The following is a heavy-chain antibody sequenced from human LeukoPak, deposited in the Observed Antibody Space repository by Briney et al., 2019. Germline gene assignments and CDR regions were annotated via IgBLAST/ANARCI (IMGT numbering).Heavy chain of an antibody. J-gene: IGHJ5*02. D-gene: IGHD3-3*01. CDR2: INPNSGGT. CDR1: GYTFTGYY. Sequence: ASVKVSCKASGYTFTGYYMHWVRQAPGQGLEWMGWINPNSGGTNYAQKFQGRVTMTRDTSISTAYMEPRSLRSDDTAVYYCARDAPSPDYDFWSGHNWFDPWGQGTLVTVSS. CDR3: ARDAPSPDYDFWSGHNWFDP. V-gene: IGHV1-2*02.